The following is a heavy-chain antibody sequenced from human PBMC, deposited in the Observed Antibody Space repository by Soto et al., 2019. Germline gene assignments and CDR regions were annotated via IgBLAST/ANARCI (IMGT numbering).Heavy chain of an antibody. J-gene: IGHJ6*02. CDR3: ATAVGDFWSGYPYYYYGMDV. V-gene: IGHV1-2*04. D-gene: IGHD3-3*01. Sequence: QVQLVQSGAEVKKPGASVKVSCKASGYTFTGYYMHWVRQAPGQGLEWMGWINPNSGGTNYAQKFQGWVTMNRDTSISTAYMELSRLRSDDTAVYYCATAVGDFWSGYPYYYYGMDVWGQGTTVTVSS. CDR2: INPNSGGT. CDR1: GYTFTGYY.